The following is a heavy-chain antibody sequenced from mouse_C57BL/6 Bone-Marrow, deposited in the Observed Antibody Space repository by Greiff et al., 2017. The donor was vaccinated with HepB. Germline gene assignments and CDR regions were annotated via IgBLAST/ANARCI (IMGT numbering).Heavy chain of an antibody. D-gene: IGHD1-1*01. CDR1: GYTFTSYW. J-gene: IGHJ1*03. CDR3: ARNYYGSSPYFDV. V-gene: IGHV1-7*01. CDR2: INPSSGYT. Sequence: QVQLQQSGAELAKPGASVKLSCKASGYTFTSYWMHWVKQRPGQGLEWIGYINPSSGYTKYNQKFKDKATLTADKSSSTAYMQLSSLTYEDSAAYYCARNYYGSSPYFDVWGTGTTVTVSS.